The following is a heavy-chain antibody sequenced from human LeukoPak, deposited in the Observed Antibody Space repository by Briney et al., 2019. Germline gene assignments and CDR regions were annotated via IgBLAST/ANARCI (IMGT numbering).Heavy chain of an antibody. Sequence: SETLSLTCTVSGGSLSSYYWSWIRQPPGKGLEWIGYIYSTGNTNYNPSLKRRVTISTETSKNQFSLKLTSVTAADTAVYYCARDAVVGSYSGYDHYFDYWGQGTLVTVSS. CDR1: GGSLSSYY. CDR2: IYSTGNT. CDR3: ARDAVVGSYSGYDHYFDY. V-gene: IGHV4-59*01. D-gene: IGHD5-12*01. J-gene: IGHJ4*02.